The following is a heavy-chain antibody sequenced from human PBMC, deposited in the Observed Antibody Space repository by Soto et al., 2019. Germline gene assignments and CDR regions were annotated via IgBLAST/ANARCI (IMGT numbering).Heavy chain of an antibody. Sequence: QVQLQESGPGLVKPSQTLSLTCTVSGGSISSGGYYWSWIRQHPGKGLEWIGYIYYSGSTYYNPSLKSRVTISVDTSKNQFSLKLSSVTAADTAVYYCARAGDYIWGSYRDLEYFQHWGQGTLVTVSS. CDR2: IYYSGST. CDR3: ARAGDYIWGSYRDLEYFQH. CDR1: GGSISSGGYY. J-gene: IGHJ1*01. D-gene: IGHD3-16*02. V-gene: IGHV4-31*03.